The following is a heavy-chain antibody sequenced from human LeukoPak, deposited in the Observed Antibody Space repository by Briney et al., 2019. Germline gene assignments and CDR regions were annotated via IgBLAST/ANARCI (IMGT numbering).Heavy chain of an antibody. CDR1: YXFTDXY. CDR2: INSNSGGT. J-gene: IGHJ4*02. V-gene: IGHV1-2*02. D-gene: IGHD6-6*01. Sequence: YXFTDXYXXWXRQAXGQGXXXXGWINSNSGGTSYAQKFQGRVTMTRDTPTNTAHMELSGLTSDDTAVYYCARTNIAARRADFDYWGQGTVVTVSS. CDR3: ARTNIAARRADFDY.